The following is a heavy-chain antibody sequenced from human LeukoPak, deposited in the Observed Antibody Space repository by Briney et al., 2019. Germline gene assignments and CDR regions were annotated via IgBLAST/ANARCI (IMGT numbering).Heavy chain of an antibody. D-gene: IGHD5-18*01. CDR3: GRGYSYGTGGIDY. CDR1: GYSFTSYW. V-gene: IGHV5-51*01. CDR2: IYPCDSDT. J-gene: IGHJ4*02. Sequence: GESLKISCQGSGYSFTSYWIGWVRQMPGKGLEWMGIIYPCDSDTRYSPSFQGQVTISADKSISTAYLQWSSLKASDTAMYYCGRGYSYGTGGIDYWGQGTLVTVSS.